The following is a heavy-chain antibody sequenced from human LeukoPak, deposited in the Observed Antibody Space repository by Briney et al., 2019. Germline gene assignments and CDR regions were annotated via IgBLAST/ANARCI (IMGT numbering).Heavy chain of an antibody. J-gene: IGHJ3*02. V-gene: IGHV1-2*02. Sequence: ASVKVSCKPSGYTFSAFYIHWVRQAPGQGLEWMGWITPYSGGTNYAQRSQDRVTMTWDTSIGTANMELSGLKSDDTAVYYCARDRADNFDSSGYYPDGLDIWGQGIMVTVS. CDR3: ARDRADNFDSSGYYPDGLDI. CDR2: ITPYSGGT. D-gene: IGHD3-22*01. CDR1: GYTFSAFY.